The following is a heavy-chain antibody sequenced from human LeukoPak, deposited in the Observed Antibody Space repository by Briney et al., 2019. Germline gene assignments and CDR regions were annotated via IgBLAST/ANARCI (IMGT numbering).Heavy chain of an antibody. CDR2: MNPNSGNT. D-gene: IGHD3-10*01. Sequence: ASVKVSCKASGYTFTSYDINWVRQATGQGLEWMGWMNPNSGNTGYAQKFQGRVTMTRNTSISTAYMELSSLRSEDTAVYYCARGSGVTMVRGVIITSGDWFDPWGQGTLVTVSP. CDR1: GYTFTSYD. V-gene: IGHV1-8*02. J-gene: IGHJ5*02. CDR3: ARGSGVTMVRGVIITSGDWFDP.